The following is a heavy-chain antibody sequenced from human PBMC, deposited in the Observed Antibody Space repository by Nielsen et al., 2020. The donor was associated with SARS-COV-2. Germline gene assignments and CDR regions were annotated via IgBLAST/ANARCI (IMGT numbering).Heavy chain of an antibody. V-gene: IGHV3-11*05. J-gene: IGHJ5*02. Sequence: GESLKISCAASGFSFSDYYMTWIRQAPGKGLEWVSYISSSSGYTNYADSVKGRFTISRDNAKYSLHLQMNSLRADDTAVYYCARGGWNHNWFDPWGQGTLVTVSS. CDR1: GFSFSDYY. CDR3: ARGGWNHNWFDP. CDR2: ISSSSGYT. D-gene: IGHD1-1*01.